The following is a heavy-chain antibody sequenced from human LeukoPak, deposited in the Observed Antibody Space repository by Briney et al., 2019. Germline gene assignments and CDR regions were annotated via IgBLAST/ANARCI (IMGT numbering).Heavy chain of an antibody. CDR2: IYYSGST. CDR1: GGSISSYY. J-gene: IGHJ6*02. D-gene: IGHD3-22*01. Sequence: PSETLSLTCTVSGGSISSYYWSWIRQPPGRGLEWIGYIYYSGSTNYNPSLKSRVTISVDTSKNQFSLKLSSVTAADTAVYYCAEGYYYDSSGMDVWGQGTTVTVSS. CDR3: AEGYYYDSSGMDV. V-gene: IGHV4-59*01.